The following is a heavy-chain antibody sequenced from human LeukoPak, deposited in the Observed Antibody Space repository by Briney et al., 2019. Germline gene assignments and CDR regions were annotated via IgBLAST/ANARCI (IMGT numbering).Heavy chain of an antibody. D-gene: IGHD1-26*01. J-gene: IGHJ4*02. CDR2: ISSSGNTI. Sequence: GGSLRLSCAASGFTFNIYEMNWVRQAPGRGLEWLSVISSSGNTIYYADSVKGRFTVSRDNAKTSLYLQMNSLRVEDTAVYHCAASYSETQLYYFDYWGQGNLVTVSS. CDR3: AASYSETQLYYFDY. V-gene: IGHV3-48*03. CDR1: GFTFNIYE.